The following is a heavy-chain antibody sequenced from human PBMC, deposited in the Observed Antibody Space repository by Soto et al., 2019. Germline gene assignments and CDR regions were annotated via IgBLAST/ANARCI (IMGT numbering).Heavy chain of an antibody. CDR2: ISYDGSNK. V-gene: IGHV3-30-3*01. CDR3: AREFDYYTSRAPSFDY. Sequence: QVQLVESGGGVVQPGRSLRLSCAASGFTFSSYAMHWVRQAPGKGLEWVAVISYDGSNKYYADSVKGRFTISRDNSKNTLYLQMNSRRAEDTAVYYCAREFDYYTSRAPSFDYWGQGTLVTVSS. D-gene: IGHD3-10*01. CDR1: GFTFSSYA. J-gene: IGHJ4*02.